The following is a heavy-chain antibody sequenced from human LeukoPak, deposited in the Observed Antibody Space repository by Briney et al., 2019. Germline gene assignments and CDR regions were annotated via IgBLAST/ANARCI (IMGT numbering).Heavy chain of an antibody. CDR2: ISSGTSTM. CDR1: GFTFSSYS. CDR3: ARGSGYIFDY. V-gene: IGHV3-48*02. J-gene: IGHJ4*02. Sequence: GGPLRLSCAASGFTFSSYSMNWVRQAPGKGLEWVSYISSGTSTMYYADSVKGRFTISRDNAKNSLYLQMNSLRDEDTAVYYCARGSGYIFDYWGQGTLVTVSS. D-gene: IGHD3-22*01.